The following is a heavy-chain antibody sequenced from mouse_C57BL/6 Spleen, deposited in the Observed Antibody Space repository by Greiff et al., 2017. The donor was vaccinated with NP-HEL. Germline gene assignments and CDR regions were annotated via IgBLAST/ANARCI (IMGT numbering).Heavy chain of an antibody. CDR1: GYAFSSYW. D-gene: IGHD1-1*01. CDR3: ARSGYYGSTYFDY. CDR2: IYPGDGDT. Sequence: VKLVESGAELVKPGASVKISCKASGYAFSSYWMNWVKQRPGKGLEWIGQIYPGDGDTNYNGKFKGKATLTADKSSSTAYMQLSSLTSEDSAVYFCARSGYYGSTYFDYWGQGTTLTVSS. J-gene: IGHJ2*01. V-gene: IGHV1-80*01.